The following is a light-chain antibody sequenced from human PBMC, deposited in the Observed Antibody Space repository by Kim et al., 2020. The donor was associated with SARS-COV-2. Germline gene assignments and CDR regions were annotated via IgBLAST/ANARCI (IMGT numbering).Light chain of an antibody. V-gene: IGLV2-14*03. CDR3: SSYTSSTTLV. J-gene: IGLJ3*02. Sequence: GQSITISCTGTASDVGGYNFVAWYQQHPGKAPQPLIYDVSNRPSGVSNRFSGSKSGNTASLTISGLQAEDGADYYCSSYTSSTTLVFGGGTQLTVL. CDR1: ASDVGGYNF. CDR2: DVS.